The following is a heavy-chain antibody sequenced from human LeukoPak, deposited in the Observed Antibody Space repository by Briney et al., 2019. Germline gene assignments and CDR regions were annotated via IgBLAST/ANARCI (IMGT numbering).Heavy chain of an antibody. J-gene: IGHJ4*02. CDR3: AAVSGSLGYCSSTSCYTYDY. D-gene: IGHD2-2*02. CDR2: IYYSGST. CDR1: GGSISSSSYY. Sequence: PSATLSLTCTVSGGSISSSSYYWGWIRPPPGKGLEWIGSIYYSGSTYYNPSLKSRVTISVDTSKNQFSLKLSSVTAADTAVYYCAAVSGSLGYCSSTSCYTYDYWGQGTLVTVSS. V-gene: IGHV4-39*01.